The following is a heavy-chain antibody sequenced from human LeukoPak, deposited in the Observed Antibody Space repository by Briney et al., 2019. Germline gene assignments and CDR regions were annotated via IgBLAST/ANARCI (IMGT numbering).Heavy chain of an antibody. CDR3: AKERRGENVWGSYRDAFDM. CDR2: ISGSGGST. CDR1: GFTFSSYG. V-gene: IGHV3-23*01. D-gene: IGHD3-16*02. Sequence: GRSLRLSCAASGFTFSSYGMHWVRQAPGKGLEWVSGISGSGGSTYYADSVKGRFTISRDNSKNTLYLQMNSLRAEDTAVYYCAKERRGENVWGSYRDAFDMWGQGTMVTVSS. J-gene: IGHJ3*02.